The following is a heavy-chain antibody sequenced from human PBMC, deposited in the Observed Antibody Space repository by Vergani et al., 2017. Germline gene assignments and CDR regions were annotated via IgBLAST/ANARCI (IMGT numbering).Heavy chain of an antibody. Sequence: QVQLVESGGGVVQPGRSLRLSCAASGFTFSSYAMHWVRQAPGKGLEWVAVISYDGSNKYYADSVKGRFTISRDNSKNTLYLQMNSLRAEDTAVYYCARDRLRYCSSTSCYKWFDLWGRGTLVTVSS. CDR1: GFTFSSYA. CDR2: ISYDGSNK. V-gene: IGHV3-30-3*01. D-gene: IGHD2-2*02. CDR3: ARDRLRYCSSTSCYKWFDL. J-gene: IGHJ2*01.